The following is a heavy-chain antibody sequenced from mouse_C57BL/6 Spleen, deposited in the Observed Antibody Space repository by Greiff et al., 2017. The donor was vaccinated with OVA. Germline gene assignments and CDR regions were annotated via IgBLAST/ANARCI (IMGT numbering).Heavy chain of an antibody. CDR3: TRWMVTWYFDV. D-gene: IGHD2-3*01. V-gene: IGHV1-15*01. CDR2: IDPETGGT. J-gene: IGHJ1*03. CDR1: GYTFTDYE. Sequence: QVQLQQSGAELVRPGASVTLSCKASGYTFTDYEMHWVKQTPVHGLEWIGAIDPETGGTASNQKFKGKAILTADKSSSTAYMELRSLTSEDSAVYYCTRWMVTWYFDVWGTGTTVTVSS.